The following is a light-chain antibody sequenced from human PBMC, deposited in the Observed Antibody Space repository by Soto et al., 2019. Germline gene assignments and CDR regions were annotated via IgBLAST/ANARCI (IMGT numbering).Light chain of an antibody. V-gene: IGLV2-14*01. CDR2: EVT. CDR3: TSYTRDTALV. Sequence: QSALTQPASVSGSPGQSIAISCTGTRSDVGAYNYVSWYQQHPGKAPKLMISEVTNRPSGVSDRFSGSKSGNTASLTISGLQAEDEADYYCTSYTRDTALVFGTGTKVTVL. CDR1: RSDVGAYNY. J-gene: IGLJ1*01.